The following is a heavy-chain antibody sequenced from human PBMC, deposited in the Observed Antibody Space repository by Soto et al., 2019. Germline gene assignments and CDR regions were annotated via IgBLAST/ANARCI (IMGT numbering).Heavy chain of an antibody. CDR3: ARVGSTGESYGMDV. CDR2: ISVYNGNT. Sequence: QVQLVQSGAEVKKPGASVKVSCKASGYMFTSYGISWVRQAPGKGLEWMGWISVYNGNTNYAQKLQDRVTMTTDTSTSTANMELRSLRSDDTAVYYCARVGSTGESYGMDVWGQGTTVTVSS. D-gene: IGHD2-2*01. CDR1: GYMFTSYG. V-gene: IGHV1-18*01. J-gene: IGHJ6*02.